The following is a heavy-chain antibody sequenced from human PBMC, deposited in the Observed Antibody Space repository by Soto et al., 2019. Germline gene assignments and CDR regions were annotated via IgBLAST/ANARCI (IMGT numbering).Heavy chain of an antibody. D-gene: IGHD3-22*01. CDR2: INSDGSST. CDR3: ARDYYYDSSGYYYSNWFDP. Sequence: PGGSLRLSCAASGFTFSIYWMHWVRQAPGKGLVWVSRINSDGSSTSYADSVKGRFTISRDNAKNTLYLQMNSLRAEDTAVYYCARDYYYDSSGYYYSNWFDPWGQGTLVTVSS. CDR1: GFTFSIYW. V-gene: IGHV3-74*01. J-gene: IGHJ5*02.